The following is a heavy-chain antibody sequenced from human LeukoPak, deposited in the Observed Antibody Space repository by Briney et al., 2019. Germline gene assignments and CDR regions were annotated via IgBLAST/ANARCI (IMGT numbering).Heavy chain of an antibody. J-gene: IGHJ4*02. CDR3: ARGYTYFDY. CDR1: GFTSYSYE. Sequence: GGSLRLSCAASGFTSYSYEMNWVRQAPGKGLEWVSYISSSGTNIFYADSVKGRFTISRDNARNSLYLQMNSLRADDMAVYSCARGYTYFDYWGQGTLVTVSS. V-gene: IGHV3-48*03. D-gene: IGHD5-12*01. CDR2: ISSSGTNI.